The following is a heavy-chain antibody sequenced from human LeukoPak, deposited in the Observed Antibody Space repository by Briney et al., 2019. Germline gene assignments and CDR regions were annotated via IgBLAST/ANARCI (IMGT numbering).Heavy chain of an antibody. D-gene: IGHD3-3*01. CDR2: INHSGST. CDR3: ARGPRLRFLEWSARPFDY. J-gene: IGHJ4*02. Sequence: SETLSLTCTVSGGSISSYYWSWIRQPPGKGLEWIGEINHSGSTNYNPSLKSRVTISVGTSKNQFSLKLSSVTAADTAVYYCARGPRLRFLEWSARPFDYWGQGTLVTVSS. V-gene: IGHV4-34*01. CDR1: GGSISSYY.